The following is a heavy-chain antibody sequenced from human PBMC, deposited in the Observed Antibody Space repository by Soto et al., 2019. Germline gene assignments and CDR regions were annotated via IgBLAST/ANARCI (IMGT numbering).Heavy chain of an antibody. CDR1: GGSISSSNW. J-gene: IGHJ6*02. Sequence: KPSETLSLTCAVSGGSISSSNWWSWVRQPPGKGLEWIGEIYHSGSTNYNLSLKSRVTISVDKSKNQFSLKLSSVTAADTAVYYCARGPRRGYSGYDLSYYYYGMDVWGQGTKVTVSS. CDR2: IYHSGST. D-gene: IGHD5-12*01. V-gene: IGHV4-4*02. CDR3: ARGPRRGYSGYDLSYYYYGMDV.